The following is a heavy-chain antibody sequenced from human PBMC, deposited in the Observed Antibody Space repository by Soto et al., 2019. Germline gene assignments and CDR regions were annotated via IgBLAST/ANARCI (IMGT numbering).Heavy chain of an antibody. D-gene: IGHD5-12*01. J-gene: IGHJ4*01. CDR1: GGLFSVFS. CDR2: VLPITGST. V-gene: IGHV1-69*06. Sequence: QVQLVQSGAEVKKPGSSVKVSCKTSGGLFSVFSFNWVRQAPGQGLEWMGGVLPITGSTDYAQKFQGRLTITADRSTGTIYMELSRLTSDDTATYYCATIRVRGGPLRFEDGGQGTLISVSS. CDR3: ATIRVRGGPLRFED.